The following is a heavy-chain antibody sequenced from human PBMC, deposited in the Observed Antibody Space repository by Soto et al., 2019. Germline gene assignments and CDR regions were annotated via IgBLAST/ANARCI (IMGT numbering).Heavy chain of an antibody. V-gene: IGHV4-39*01. D-gene: IGHD2-2*01. Sequence: SETLSLTCTVSGGSISSSSYYWGWIRQPPGKGLEWIGSIYYSGSTYYNPSLKSRVTISVETSKNQFSLKLSSVTAADTAVYYCARQLPDIVVVPAAMPTNWFDPWGQGTLVTVSS. CDR2: IYYSGST. CDR1: GGSISSSSYY. CDR3: ARQLPDIVVVPAAMPTNWFDP. J-gene: IGHJ5*02.